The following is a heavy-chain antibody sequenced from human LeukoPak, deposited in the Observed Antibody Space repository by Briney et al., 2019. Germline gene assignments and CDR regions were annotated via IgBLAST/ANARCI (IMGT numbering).Heavy chain of an antibody. CDR3: ATISLTRDYFDY. J-gene: IGHJ4*02. CDR2: IIPILGIA. Sequence: GASVKVSCKASGGTFSSYAISWVRQAPGQGLEWMGRIIPILGIANYAQKFQGRVTITADKSTSTAYMELSSLRSEDTAVYYCATISLTRDYFDYWGQGTLVTVSS. D-gene: IGHD1-14*01. V-gene: IGHV1-69*04. CDR1: GGTFSSYA.